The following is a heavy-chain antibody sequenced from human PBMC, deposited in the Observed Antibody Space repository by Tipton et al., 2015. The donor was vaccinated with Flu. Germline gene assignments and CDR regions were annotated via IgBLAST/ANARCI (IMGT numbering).Heavy chain of an antibody. CDR3: AREPAPIGSPKSDAFDV. Sequence: SLRLSCAASGFTFSIYAMNWVRQAPGKGLEWVSLISTSGNTHYADSVKGRFTISRDDSKNTLALQMNSLRTEDTAIYYCAREPAPIGSPKSDAFDVWGQGTKVTVSS. J-gene: IGHJ3*01. CDR2: ISTSGNT. D-gene: IGHD3-10*01. CDR1: GFTFSIYA. V-gene: IGHV3-23*01.